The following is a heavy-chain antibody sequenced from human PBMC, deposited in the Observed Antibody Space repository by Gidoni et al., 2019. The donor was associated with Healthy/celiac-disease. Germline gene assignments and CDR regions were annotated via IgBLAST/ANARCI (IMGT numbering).Heavy chain of an antibody. D-gene: IGHD6-13*01. J-gene: IGHJ5*02. CDR3: ARYWPYSSSRNWFDP. CDR1: GGSLSSYY. Sequence: QVQLQESGPGLVKPSETLSLTCTVTGGSLSSYYWSWIRQPPGKGLEWIGYIYYSGSTNYNPSLKSRVTISVDTSKNQFSLKLSSVTAADTAVYYCARYWPYSSSRNWFDPWGQGTLVTVSS. CDR2: IYYSGST. V-gene: IGHV4-59*08.